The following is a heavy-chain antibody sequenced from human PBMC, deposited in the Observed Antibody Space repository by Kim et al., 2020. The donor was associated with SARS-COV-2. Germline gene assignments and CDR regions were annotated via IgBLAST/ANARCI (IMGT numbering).Heavy chain of an antibody. CDR2: IYYSGRT. CDR1: GGSVSSVRYY. V-gene: IGHV4-61*01. Sequence: SETLSLTCTVSGGSVSSVRYYWSWIRQSPGKGLEWIGNIYYSGRTDYNPSLKSRVTLSVDTSNNQLSLKLSSVTAADTAVYYCARGAYFGSGWYNGLDVWGQGHPVIVSS. J-gene: IGHJ6*02. CDR3: ARGAYFGSGWYNGLDV. D-gene: IGHD3-10*01.